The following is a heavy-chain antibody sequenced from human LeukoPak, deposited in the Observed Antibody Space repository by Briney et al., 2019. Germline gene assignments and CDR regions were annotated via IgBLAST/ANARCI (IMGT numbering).Heavy chain of an antibody. CDR1: GFSFNIYW. Sequence: GGSLRLSCAASGFSFNIYWMSWVRQGRGKGLEWVAKIKEDGSQKYYLDSVKGRFTISRGNAKNSLYLQMNSLRVEDTAVYYCARLGLEVGGPNWFDPWGQGTLVTVSS. CDR3: ARLGLEVGGPNWFDP. J-gene: IGHJ5*02. D-gene: IGHD1-1*01. CDR2: IKEDGSQK. V-gene: IGHV3-7*01.